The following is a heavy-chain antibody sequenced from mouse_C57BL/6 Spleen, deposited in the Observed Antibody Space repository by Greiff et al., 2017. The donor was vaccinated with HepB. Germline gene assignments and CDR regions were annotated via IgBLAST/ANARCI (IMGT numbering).Heavy chain of an antibody. CDR2: ISDGGSYT. J-gene: IGHJ1*03. Sequence: EVQLVESGGGLVKPGGSLKLSCAASGFTFSSYAMSWVRQTPEKRLEWVATISDGGSYTYYPDNVKGRFTISRDNAKNNLYLQMSHLKSEDTAMYYCARDLYYGSSYDWYFDVWGTGTTVTVSS. D-gene: IGHD1-1*01. V-gene: IGHV5-4*01. CDR3: ARDLYYGSSYDWYFDV. CDR1: GFTFSSYA.